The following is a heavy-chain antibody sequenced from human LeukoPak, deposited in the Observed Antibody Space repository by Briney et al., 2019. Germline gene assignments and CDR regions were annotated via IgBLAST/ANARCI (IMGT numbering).Heavy chain of an antibody. J-gene: IGHJ3*02. CDR2: IYYSGST. V-gene: IGHV4-59*01. CDR3: ARVGYGDYVLNAFDI. Sequence: SETLSLTCTVSGGSISSYYWSWIRQPPGKGLEWIGYIYYSGSTNYNPSLKSRVTISVDTSKNQFSLKLSSVTAADTAVYYCARVGYGDYVLNAFDIWGQGTMVTVSS. CDR1: GGSISSYY. D-gene: IGHD4-17*01.